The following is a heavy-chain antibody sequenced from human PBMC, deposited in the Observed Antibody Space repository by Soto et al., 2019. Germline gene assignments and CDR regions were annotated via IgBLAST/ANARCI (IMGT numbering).Heavy chain of an antibody. CDR2: IIPMFGTA. Sequence: QVQLVQSGAEVKKPGSSVKVSCKASGGTFSSYGISWVRQAPGQGLEWMGGIIPMFGTANSAQKFQGRVTITADESTSPAYMELRSLRSEDTAVYYCARVTVDSGAPTSEFDYWGQGTLVTVSS. CDR1: GGTFSSYG. J-gene: IGHJ4*02. V-gene: IGHV1-69*12. D-gene: IGHD1-26*01. CDR3: ARVTVDSGAPTSEFDY.